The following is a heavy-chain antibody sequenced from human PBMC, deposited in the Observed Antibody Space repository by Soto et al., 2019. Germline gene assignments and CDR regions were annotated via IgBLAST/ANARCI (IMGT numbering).Heavy chain of an antibody. Sequence: EVQLVESGGGLVQPGGSLRLSCAASGFTFSSSPMHWVRQAPGKGLEYVSAISSNGGSTYYANSVKGRFTISRDNSKNTLYLQMGSLRAEDMAVYYCARGASGSYRDWGQGTMVTVSS. D-gene: IGHD1-26*01. J-gene: IGHJ3*01. CDR2: ISSNGGST. CDR1: GFTFSSSP. V-gene: IGHV3-64*01. CDR3: ARGASGSYRD.